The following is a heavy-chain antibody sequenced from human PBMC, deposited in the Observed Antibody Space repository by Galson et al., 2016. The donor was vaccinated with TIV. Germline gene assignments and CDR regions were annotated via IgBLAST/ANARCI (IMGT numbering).Heavy chain of an antibody. V-gene: IGHV1-69*13. Sequence: SVKVSCKASGGTFNIYAISWVRQAPGQGLEWMGGILPIFGAATCAQKFQGRVTITANESTNTAYMELSSLKSDATAMYYCARPSSSCRGCSYYYYMDVWGEGTTVTVSS. CDR3: ARPSSSCRGCSYYYYMDV. D-gene: IGHD6-19*01. CDR2: ILPIFGAA. J-gene: IGHJ6*03. CDR1: GGTFNIYA.